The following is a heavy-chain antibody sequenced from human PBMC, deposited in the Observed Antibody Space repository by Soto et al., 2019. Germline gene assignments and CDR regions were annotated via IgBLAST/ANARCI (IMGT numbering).Heavy chain of an antibody. CDR1: GGTFSSYA. Sequence: QVQLVQSGAEVKKPGSSVKVSCKASGGTFSSYAISWVRQAPGQGLEWMGGIIPIFGTANYAQKFQGRVTLTAVQFTNAANMGLRRVTSEDTAVYSCARELPQVLRYQLHPVLYYYGMDVWGQGTAVSVSS. J-gene: IGHJ6*02. CDR2: IIPIFGTA. CDR3: ARELPQVLRYQLHPVLYYYGMDV. V-gene: IGHV1-69*12. D-gene: IGHD2-2*01.